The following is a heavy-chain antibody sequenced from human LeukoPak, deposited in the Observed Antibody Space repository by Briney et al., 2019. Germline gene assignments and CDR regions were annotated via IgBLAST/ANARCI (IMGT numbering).Heavy chain of an antibody. D-gene: IGHD3-10*01. CDR2: IKYDGSEK. Sequence: GGSLRLSCAASGFTFSSKWMSWVRQAPGKGLEWVANIKYDGSEKYYVDSVKGRFTISRDDAKNSLYLQMNSLRAEDAAVYYCARDGSGEWPIGYWGQGTLVTVSS. V-gene: IGHV3-7*01. CDR3: ARDGSGEWPIGY. CDR1: GFTFSSKW. J-gene: IGHJ4*02.